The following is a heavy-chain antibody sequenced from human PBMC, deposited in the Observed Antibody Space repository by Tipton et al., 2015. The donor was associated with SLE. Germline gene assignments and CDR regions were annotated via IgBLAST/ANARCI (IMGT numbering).Heavy chain of an antibody. D-gene: IGHD6-6*01. CDR2: IYYGGST. Sequence: TLSLTCTVSGGSISSTSFFWAWIRQPPGKGLEWIGTIYYGGSTYYNPSLESRVTISVDTSKNQFSLQLSSVTAADTAVYYCARSQGSMDAFDIWGQGTMVTVSS. V-gene: IGHV4-39*01. J-gene: IGHJ3*02. CDR1: GGSISSTSFF. CDR3: ARSQGSMDAFDI.